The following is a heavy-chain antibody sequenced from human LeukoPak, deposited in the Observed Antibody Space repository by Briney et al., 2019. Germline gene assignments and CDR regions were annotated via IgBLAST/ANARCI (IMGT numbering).Heavy chain of an antibody. V-gene: IGHV3-23*01. J-gene: IGHJ4*02. CDR1: GFTFSSYA. Sequence: GGSLRLSCAASGFTFSSYAMSWVRQAPGKGLEWVSAISGSGGSTYYADSVKGRFTISRDNSKNTLYLQMNSLRAEDTAVYYCAKDPEYYYGSGSYYNPTYFDYWGQGTLVTVSS. CDR3: AKDPEYYYGSGSYYNPTYFDY. D-gene: IGHD3-10*01. CDR2: ISGSGGST.